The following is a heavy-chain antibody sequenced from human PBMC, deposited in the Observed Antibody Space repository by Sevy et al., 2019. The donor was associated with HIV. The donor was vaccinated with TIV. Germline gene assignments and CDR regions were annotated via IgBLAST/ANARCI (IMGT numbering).Heavy chain of an antibody. D-gene: IGHD2-8*01. CDR1: GFTFAKYS. V-gene: IGHV3-23*01. CDR2: FSFGCGRI. J-gene: IGHJ4*02. Sequence: GGSLRLSCAASGFTFAKYSMSWVRQAPGKGLEWVSTFSFGCGRINYADSVKGRFTISRDDSKNKLFLQMNSLRAEDTATYFCAREGCTQPHDYWGQGTLVTVS. CDR3: AREGCTQPHDY.